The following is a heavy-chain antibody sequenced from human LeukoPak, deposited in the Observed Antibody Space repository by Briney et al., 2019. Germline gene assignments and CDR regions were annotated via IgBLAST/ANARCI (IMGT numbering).Heavy chain of an antibody. CDR3: ARPLFGSWSYYNY. V-gene: IGHV4-39*01. D-gene: IGHD3-10*01. CDR2: IYYSGTT. CDR1: GGSISSSSYY. Sequence: PSETLSLTCTVSGGSISSSSYYWGWIRQPPGKGLEWIGSIYYSGTTYYNPSLKSRVTIPVDTSKNQFSLKLSSVTAADTAVYYCARPLFGSWSYYNYWGQGTLVTVSS. J-gene: IGHJ4*02.